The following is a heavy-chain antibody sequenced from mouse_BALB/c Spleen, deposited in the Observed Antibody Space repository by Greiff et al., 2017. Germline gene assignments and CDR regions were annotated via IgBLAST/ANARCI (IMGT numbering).Heavy chain of an antibody. Sequence: EVQLVESGGGLVQPGGSLRLSCATSGFTFTDYYMSWVRQPPGKALEWLGFIRNKANGYTTEYSASVKGRFTISRDNSQSILYLQMNTLRAEDSATYYCARDGWLRGYAMDYWGQGTSVTVSS. CDR1: GFTFTDYY. D-gene: IGHD2-2*01. V-gene: IGHV7-3*02. CDR2: IRNKANGYTT. J-gene: IGHJ4*01. CDR3: ARDGWLRGYAMDY.